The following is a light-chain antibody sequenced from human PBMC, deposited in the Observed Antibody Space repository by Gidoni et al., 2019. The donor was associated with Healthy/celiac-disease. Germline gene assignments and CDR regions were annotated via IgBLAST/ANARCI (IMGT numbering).Light chain of an antibody. CDR1: QSLLHSNGYNY. CDR2: LGS. V-gene: IGKV2-28*01. J-gene: IGKJ1*01. Sequence: DIVMTPSPLSLPVTPGEPASISCRSSQSLLHSNGYNYLDWYLQKPGQSPQLLIYLGSQRASGVPDRFSGSGSGTDFTLKISRVEAEDVGVYYCMQSVQTPRTFGQGTKVEIK. CDR3: MQSVQTPRT.